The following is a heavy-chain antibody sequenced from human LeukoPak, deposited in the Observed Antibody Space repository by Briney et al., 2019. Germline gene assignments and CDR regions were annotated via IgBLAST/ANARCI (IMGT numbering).Heavy chain of an antibody. V-gene: IGHV1-2*02. CDR3: AREYIAAAGGFDY. CDR1: GYTFTGYY. J-gene: IGHJ4*02. D-gene: IGHD6-13*01. Sequence: ASVKVSCKASGYTFTGYYMHWVRQAPGQGLEWMGWINPNSGGTNYAQKFQGRVTMTRDTSISTAYMELSRLRSDDTAVYYCAREYIAAAGGFDYWGQGTLVTVSS. CDR2: INPNSGGT.